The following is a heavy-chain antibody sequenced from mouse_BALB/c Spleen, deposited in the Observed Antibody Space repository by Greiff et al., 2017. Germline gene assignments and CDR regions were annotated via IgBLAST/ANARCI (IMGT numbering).Heavy chain of an antibody. CDR3: ARSGGYGYFDV. CDR1: GYTFTSYW. CDR2: IDPSDSET. Sequence: VQLQQSGTVLARPGASVKMSCKASGYTFTSYWMNWVKQRPGQGLEWIGMIDPSDSETHYNQMFKDKATLTVDKSSSTAYMQLSSLTSEDSAVYYCARSGGYGYFDVWGAGTTVTVSS. V-gene: IGHV1-61*01. J-gene: IGHJ1*01. D-gene: IGHD3-1*01.